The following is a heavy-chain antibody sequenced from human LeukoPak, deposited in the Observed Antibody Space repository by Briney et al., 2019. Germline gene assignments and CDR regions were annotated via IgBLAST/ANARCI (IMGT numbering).Heavy chain of an antibody. CDR2: ISAYNGNT. V-gene: IGHV1-18*01. D-gene: IGHD1-26*01. J-gene: IGHJ4*02. CDR3: ARDQDSGELLPFDY. CDR1: GYTFTSYG. Sequence: ASVKVSCKASGYTFTSYGISWVRQAPGQGLEWMGWISAYNGNTNYAQKLQGRVTMTTDTSTRTAYMELRSLRSDDTAVYYCARDQDSGELLPFDYWGQGTLVTVSS.